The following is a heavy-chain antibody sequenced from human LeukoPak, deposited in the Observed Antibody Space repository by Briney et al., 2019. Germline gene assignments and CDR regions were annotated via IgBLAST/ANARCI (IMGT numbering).Heavy chain of an antibody. CDR1: GFTFSSYG. D-gene: IGHD5-18*01. CDR3: AKDKRGYSYGYEYYFDY. Sequence: PGGSLRLSCAASGFTFSSYGMSWVRQAPGKGLEWVSAISGSGGSTYYADSVKGRFTISRDNSKNTLYLQMNSLRAEDTAVYYCAKDKRGYSYGYEYYFDYWGQGTLVTVSS. CDR2: ISGSGGST. V-gene: IGHV3-23*01. J-gene: IGHJ4*02.